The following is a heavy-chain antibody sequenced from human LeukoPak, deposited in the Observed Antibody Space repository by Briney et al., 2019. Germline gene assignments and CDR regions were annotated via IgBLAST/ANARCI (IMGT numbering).Heavy chain of an antibody. J-gene: IGHJ4*02. V-gene: IGHV4-34*01. CDR1: GGSFSGYY. CDR3: ARHNHGRYYYDSSGYYPFDY. D-gene: IGHD3-22*01. Sequence: SETLSLTCAAYGGSFSGYYWSWIRQPPGKGLEWIGEINHSGSTNYNPSLKSRVTISVDTSKNQFSLKLSSVTAADTAVYYCARHNHGRYYYDSSGYYPFDYWGQGTLVTVSS. CDR2: INHSGST.